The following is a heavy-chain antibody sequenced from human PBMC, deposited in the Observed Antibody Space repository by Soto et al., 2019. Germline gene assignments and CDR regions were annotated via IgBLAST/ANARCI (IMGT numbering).Heavy chain of an antibody. CDR3: AMQAHCSSTSCYDY. Sequence: GASVKVSCKASGGTFSSYTISWVRQAPGQGLEWMGRIIPILGIANYAQKFQGRVTITADKSTSTAYMELSSLRSEDTAVYYCAMQAHCSSTSCYDYWGQGTLVTVSS. J-gene: IGHJ4*02. V-gene: IGHV1-69*02. CDR1: GGTFSSYT. CDR2: IIPILGIA. D-gene: IGHD2-2*01.